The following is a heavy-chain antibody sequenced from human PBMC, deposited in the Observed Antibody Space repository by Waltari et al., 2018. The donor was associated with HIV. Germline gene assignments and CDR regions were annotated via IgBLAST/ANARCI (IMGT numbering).Heavy chain of an antibody. CDR2: AYVSGAT. V-gene: IGHV4-61*02. CDR3: ARETFFMVRGVSPYYVFNGVDV. Sequence: QVQLAEAGAGLVKHSPTPSLTCPLLGGFIDDRNFWCGLVSPPAGKAPEWSGRAYVSGATNYNPSLRGRVYISVDTSKRQISLRLSSVTAADTAVYYCARETFFMVRGVSPYYVFNGVDVWGRGTTVTVSS. CDR1: GGFIDDRNFW. J-gene: IGHJ6*02. D-gene: IGHD3-10*01.